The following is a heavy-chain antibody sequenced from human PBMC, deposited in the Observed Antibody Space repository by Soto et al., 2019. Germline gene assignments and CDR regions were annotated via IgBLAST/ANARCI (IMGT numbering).Heavy chain of an antibody. J-gene: IGHJ4*02. V-gene: IGHV3-9*01. CDR2: ISWNSGSI. Sequence: PGGSLRLSCAASGFTFDDYAMHWVRQAPGKGLEWVSGISWNSGSIGYADSVKGRFTISRDNAKNSLYLQMNSLRAGDTALHYCAKDRYSNGRGAFDYWGQGT. CDR3: AKDRYSNGRGAFDY. CDR1: GFTFDDYA. D-gene: IGHD4-4*01.